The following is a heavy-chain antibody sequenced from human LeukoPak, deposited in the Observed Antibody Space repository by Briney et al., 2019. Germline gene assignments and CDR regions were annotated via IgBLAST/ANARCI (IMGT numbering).Heavy chain of an antibody. Sequence: GSSVNVSCKASGGSFSSYAISWVRQAPGQGLEWMGGIIPIFGTANYAQKFQGRVTITADESTSTAYMELSSLRSEDTAVYYCARVDTIFGVAKDYYYMDVWGKGTTVTVSS. D-gene: IGHD3-3*01. V-gene: IGHV1-69*01. CDR1: GGSFSSYA. CDR3: ARVDTIFGVAKDYYYMDV. CDR2: IIPIFGTA. J-gene: IGHJ6*03.